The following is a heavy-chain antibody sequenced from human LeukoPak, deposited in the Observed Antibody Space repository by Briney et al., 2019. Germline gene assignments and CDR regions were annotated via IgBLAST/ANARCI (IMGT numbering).Heavy chain of an antibody. CDR1: GGSISSTSYY. V-gene: IGHV4-39*01. D-gene: IGHD2-21*02. CDR3: ARHGDLLSAFQT. J-gene: IGHJ5*02. Sequence: KTAETLSLTCTVSGGSISSTSYYWGWIRQPPGKGLEWIGTINYSGSTYYNPSLKSRVTISVDTSKNQISLKLNSVTAADTAMYYCARHGDLLSAFQTWGQGTLVTVSS. CDR2: INYSGST.